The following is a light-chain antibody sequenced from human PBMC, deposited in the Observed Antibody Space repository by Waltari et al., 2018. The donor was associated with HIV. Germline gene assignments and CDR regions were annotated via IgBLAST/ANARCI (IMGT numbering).Light chain of an antibody. CDR1: QSVNSN. V-gene: IGKV3D-15*01. CDR2: GAS. Sequence: EIVMTQSPATLSVSPGERATLSCRASQSVNSNLAWYQQKPGQAPRLLIYGASTRATGLPARFSGSGSGTEFTLTISSLQSEDYGLYYCQQYNNWPPWTFGQGTKVEIK. CDR3: QQYNNWPPWT. J-gene: IGKJ1*01.